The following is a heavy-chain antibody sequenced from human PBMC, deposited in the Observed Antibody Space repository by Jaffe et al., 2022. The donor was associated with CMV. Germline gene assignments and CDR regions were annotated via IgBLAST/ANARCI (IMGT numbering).Heavy chain of an antibody. D-gene: IGHD3-10*01. CDR2: IYNDGRT. J-gene: IGHJ6*03. CDR3: ARDIGEYYYYMDV. Sequence: EVLLVESGGDLVQPGGSLRLSCTVSGFTLKNNYMSWVRQAPGKGLEWVSVIYNDGRTYYADSVEDRFTISRDNSKNTLYLQMNNLRAEDTAIYFCARDIGEYYYYMDVWGNGTTVTVSS. V-gene: IGHV3-66*01. CDR1: GFTLKNNY.